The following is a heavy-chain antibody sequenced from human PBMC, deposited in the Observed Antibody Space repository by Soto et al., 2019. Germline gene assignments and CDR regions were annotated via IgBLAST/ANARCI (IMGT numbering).Heavy chain of an antibody. D-gene: IGHD1-26*01. CDR3: ANYWEYRHGHDAFDI. V-gene: IGHV1-24*01. CDR1: GYTLTELS. J-gene: IGHJ3*02. Sequence: ASVKVSCKVSGYTLTELSMHWVRQAPGKGLEWMGGFDPEDGETIYAQKFQGRGTMTEDTSTDTAYMELSSLRSEDTAVYYCANYWEYRHGHDAFDIWGQGTMVTVSS. CDR2: FDPEDGET.